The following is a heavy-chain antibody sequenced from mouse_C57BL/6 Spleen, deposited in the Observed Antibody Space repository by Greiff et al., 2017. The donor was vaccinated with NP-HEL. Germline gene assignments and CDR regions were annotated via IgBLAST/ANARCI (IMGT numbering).Heavy chain of an antibody. CDR1: GFTFTDYY. Sequence: EVMLVESGGDLVQPGGSLSLSCAASGFTFTDYYMSWVRQPPGKALELLGFLRNKANGYTTEYSASVKGRFTISRDNSQSILYLQMNALRAEDSATYYCARYRGGAMDYWGQGTSVTVSS. V-gene: IGHV7-3*01. CDR2: LRNKANGYTT. J-gene: IGHJ4*01. CDR3: ARYRGGAMDY.